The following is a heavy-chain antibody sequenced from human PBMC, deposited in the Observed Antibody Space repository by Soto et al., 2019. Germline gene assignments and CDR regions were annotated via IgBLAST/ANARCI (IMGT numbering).Heavy chain of an antibody. D-gene: IGHD3-16*02. CDR2: INHSGST. Sequence: QVQLQQWGAGLLKPSETLSLTCAVYGGSFSGYYWSWIRQPPGKGLEWIGEINHSGSTNYNPSLKSRATISVDTSKNQFTLKQSSVTAADTAVYYCARGPGKVTFGGVIANRPYYYYGMDVWGQGTTVTVSS. J-gene: IGHJ6*02. CDR3: ARGPGKVTFGGVIANRPYYYYGMDV. V-gene: IGHV4-34*01. CDR1: GGSFSGYY.